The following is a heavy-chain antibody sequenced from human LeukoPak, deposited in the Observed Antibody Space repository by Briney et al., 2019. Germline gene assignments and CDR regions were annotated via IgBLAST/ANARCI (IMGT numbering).Heavy chain of an antibody. CDR2: IRASGGAT. CDR3: AVLWSKLLWRIDY. Sequence: GGSLRLSCAASGFTFKKYDVTWVRQAPGKGLEWVSGIRASGGATYYADSVKGRFNISRDNSEDTLYLLMNSLRGEDTAIYYFAVLWSKLLWRIDYWGQGTLVTVSS. J-gene: IGHJ4*02. D-gene: IGHD3-10*01. V-gene: IGHV3-23*01. CDR1: GFTFKKYD.